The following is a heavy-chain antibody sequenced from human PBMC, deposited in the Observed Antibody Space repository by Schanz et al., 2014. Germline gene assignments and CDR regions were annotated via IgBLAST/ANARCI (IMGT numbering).Heavy chain of an antibody. Sequence: QVQLVESGGGVVQPGRSLRLSCAASGFTFRSHGMHWVRQAPGKGLEWVALISYDGNNKFYTDSVKGRFTISRDNSRNTLYLEIDTLRPEDRAVYYCARLATSKSRLGDAVDIWGQGTMVTVSS. CDR2: ISYDGNNK. D-gene: IGHD6-19*01. CDR1: GFTFRSHG. CDR3: ARLATSKSRLGDAVDI. J-gene: IGHJ3*02. V-gene: IGHV3-30*03.